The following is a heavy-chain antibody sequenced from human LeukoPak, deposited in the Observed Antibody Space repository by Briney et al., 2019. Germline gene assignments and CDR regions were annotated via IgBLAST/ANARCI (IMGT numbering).Heavy chain of an antibody. Sequence: SQTLSLTCAIPGDSVSSNSAAWHWIRQSPSRGLEWLGRTYYRSKWYNDYAVSAKSRITINPDTSKNQFSLQLNSVTPEDAAVYYCARAYRSSHDAFDIWGQGTMVTVSS. CDR1: GDSVSSNSAA. D-gene: IGHD6-13*01. V-gene: IGHV6-1*01. CDR2: TYYRSKWYN. CDR3: ARAYRSSHDAFDI. J-gene: IGHJ3*02.